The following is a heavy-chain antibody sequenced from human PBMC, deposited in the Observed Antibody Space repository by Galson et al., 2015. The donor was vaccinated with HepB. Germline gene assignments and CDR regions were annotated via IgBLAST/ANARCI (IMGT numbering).Heavy chain of an antibody. CDR3: AREPTADTT. CDR1: GFTFTRDW. V-gene: IGHV3-7*03. Sequence: SLRLSCAASGFTFTRDWMSWVRQAPGKGLEWVANINEDGTEKNYVDSVTGQFTISRDNAKNSLFLQMNSLRVEDTAVYYCAREPTADTTWGQGTLVTVSP. CDR2: INEDGTEK. J-gene: IGHJ4*02. D-gene: IGHD5-18*01.